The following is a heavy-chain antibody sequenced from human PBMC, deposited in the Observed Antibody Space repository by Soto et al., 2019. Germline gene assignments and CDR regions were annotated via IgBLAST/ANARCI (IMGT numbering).Heavy chain of an antibody. V-gene: IGHV6-1*01. J-gene: IGHJ4*02. CDR1: GDSVSSNTAS. CDR3: AKGDNLGPKTGYAFDH. Sequence: SQTLSLTCAISGDSVSSNTASWNWIRQSPSRGLEWLGRTYFRSKWYNDYAVSVKSRIIINPDTSNNQLSLQLNSVTPEDTAVYFCAKGDNLGPKTGYAFDHWGQGIMVTVSS. CDR2: TYFRSKWYN. D-gene: IGHD5-12*01.